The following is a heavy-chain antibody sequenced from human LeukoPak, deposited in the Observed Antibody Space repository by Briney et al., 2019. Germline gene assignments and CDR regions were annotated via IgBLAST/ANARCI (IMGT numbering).Heavy chain of an antibody. CDR2: LKSKTDGGTT. V-gene: IGHV3-15*07. D-gene: IGHD3-22*01. J-gene: IGHJ4*02. CDR1: GLTFNKAW. CDR3: TTFSVVTSFDY. Sequence: GGSLRLSCAASGLTFNKAWMNWVRQAPGKGLEWVGRLKSKTDGGTTAYAAPVKDRFTISRDDSKTTLYLQMSSLKTEDTAVYYCTTFSVVTSFDYWGQGTLVTVSS.